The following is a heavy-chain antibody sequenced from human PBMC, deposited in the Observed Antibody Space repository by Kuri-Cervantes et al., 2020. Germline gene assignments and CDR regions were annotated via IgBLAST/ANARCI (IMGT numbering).Heavy chain of an antibody. J-gene: IGHJ4*02. CDR1: GFTFSSYG. D-gene: IGHD6-19*01. Sequence: GESLKISCAASGFTFSSYGMHWVRQAPGKGLEWVAIISYDGSNKYYADSVKGRFTISRDNSKNTLYLQMNGLRAEDTAVYYCARDPSGWYIASYFDYWGQGTLVTVSS. V-gene: IGHV3-30*03. CDR2: ISYDGSNK. CDR3: ARDPSGWYIASYFDY.